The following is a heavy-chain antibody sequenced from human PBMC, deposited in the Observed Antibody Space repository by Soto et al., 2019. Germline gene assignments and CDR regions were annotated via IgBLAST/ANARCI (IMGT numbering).Heavy chain of an antibody. CDR3: AAYTSGWPTPWN. J-gene: IGHJ4*02. CDR2: INPNGGTT. D-gene: IGHD6-19*01. CDR1: GYTFTSYY. V-gene: IGHV1-46*01. Sequence: QMQLVQSGAVVTKPGASVKVSCKASGYTFTSYYMHWVRQAPGQRLEYMGIINPNGGTTHYAQKFQGRVTMTRDTSTSTLYMELSSLRSEDTAMYYCAAYTSGWPTPWNWGQGTLVTVSS.